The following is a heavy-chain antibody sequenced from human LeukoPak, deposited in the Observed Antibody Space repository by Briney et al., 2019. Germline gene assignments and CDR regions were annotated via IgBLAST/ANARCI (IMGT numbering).Heavy chain of an antibody. CDR3: ARGDYGEDY. J-gene: IGHJ4*02. CDR2: INHSGST. CDR1: GGSFSGYY. V-gene: IGHV4-34*01. Sequence: SETLSLTCAVYGGSFSGYYWSWIRQPPGKGLDWIGEINHSGSTNYNPSLKSRVTISVDTSKSQFSPKLSSVTASDTAVYYCARGDYGEDYWGQGTLVTVSS. D-gene: IGHD4-17*01.